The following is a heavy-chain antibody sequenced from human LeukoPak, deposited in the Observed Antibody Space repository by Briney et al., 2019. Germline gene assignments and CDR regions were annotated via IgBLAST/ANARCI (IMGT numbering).Heavy chain of an antibody. D-gene: IGHD2-21*01. CDR1: GCTFTAYY. CDR2: INPNSGGT. CDR3: ARKLEGGDCFGY. J-gene: IGHJ4*02. V-gene: IGHV1-2*02. Sequence: ASVKVSCKASGCTFTAYYMHWVRQAPGQGLEWMGWINPNSGGTNYAQKFQGRVTMTRDTSISTAYMELSRLTSDDTAVYYCARKLEGGDCFGYWGQGTLVTVSS.